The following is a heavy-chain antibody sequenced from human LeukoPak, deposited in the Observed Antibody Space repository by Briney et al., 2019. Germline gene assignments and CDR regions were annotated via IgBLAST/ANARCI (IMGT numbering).Heavy chain of an antibody. J-gene: IGHJ6*03. V-gene: IGHV3-21*01. Sequence: PGPSPRLSCAASGVSFSAYNMGWVSPAPGKALEWVSSITTTGTSIIYGDSVKGRFTISRDNAKNSLYLQMNGLRAEDTAVYYCARDPYSGSYGAYYYYYMDVWGKGTTVTISS. CDR1: GVSFSAYN. D-gene: IGHD1-26*01. CDR3: ARDPYSGSYGAYYYYYMDV. CDR2: ITTTGTSI.